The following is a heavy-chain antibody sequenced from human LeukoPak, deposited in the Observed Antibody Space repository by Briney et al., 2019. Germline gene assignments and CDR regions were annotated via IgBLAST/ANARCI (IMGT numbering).Heavy chain of an antibody. CDR1: GGSISSYY. D-gene: IGHD4-17*01. CDR2: IYYSGST. CDR3: ARVTYGDYGIDY. J-gene: IGHJ4*02. V-gene: IGHV4-59*01. Sequence: SETLSLTCTVSGGSISSYYWSWIRQPPGKGLEWIGYIYYSGSTNYSPSLKSRVTISVDTSKNQFSLKLSSVTAADTAVYYCARVTYGDYGIDYWGQGTLVTVSS.